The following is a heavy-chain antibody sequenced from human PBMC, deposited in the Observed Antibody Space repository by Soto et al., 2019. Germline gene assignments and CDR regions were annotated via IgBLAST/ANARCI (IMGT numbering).Heavy chain of an antibody. CDR2: IYNSGST. CDR1: GGSIGTYY. J-gene: IGHJ4*02. V-gene: IGHV4-59*01. Sequence: SETLSLTCGVSGGSIGTYYWSWIRQPPGKGLEWIGYIYNSGSTKYNPSLKSRVTISVDTSKNQFSLKLSSVTAADTAVYYCARYHNSGWYRGGFDYWGQGTLVTVSS. D-gene: IGHD6-19*01. CDR3: ARYHNSGWYRGGFDY.